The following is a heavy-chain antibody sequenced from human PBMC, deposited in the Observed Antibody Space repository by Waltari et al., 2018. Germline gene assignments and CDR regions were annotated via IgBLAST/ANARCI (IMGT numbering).Heavy chain of an antibody. J-gene: IGHJ6*02. D-gene: IGHD2-15*01. CDR1: GGTFSSYA. V-gene: IGHV1-46*01. CDR2: INPSGGRP. CDR3: ARDRRYCSGGSCYYYGMDV. Sequence: QVQLVQSGAEVKKPGSSVKVSCKASGGTFSSYAISWVRQAPGQGLEWMGIINPSGGRPSYAQKFQGRVTMTRDTSTSTVYMELSSLRSEDTAVYYCARDRRYCSGGSCYYYGMDVWGQGTTVTVSS.